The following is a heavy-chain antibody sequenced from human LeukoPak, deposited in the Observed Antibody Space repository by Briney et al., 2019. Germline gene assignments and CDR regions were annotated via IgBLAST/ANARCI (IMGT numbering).Heavy chain of an antibody. D-gene: IGHD2-15*01. Sequence: SGPTLVNPTQTLTLTCTFSGFSLSTGGVGVGWIRQPPGKALEWLALIYWDGDKRYSPSLQKRLIITRDTSKNQVVLTMTDMDPVDTATYYCAHRDSWFSKSVVALDYWGQGILVAVSS. V-gene: IGHV2-5*02. CDR3: AHRDSWFSKSVVALDY. CDR1: GFSLSTGGVG. CDR2: IYWDGDK. J-gene: IGHJ4*02.